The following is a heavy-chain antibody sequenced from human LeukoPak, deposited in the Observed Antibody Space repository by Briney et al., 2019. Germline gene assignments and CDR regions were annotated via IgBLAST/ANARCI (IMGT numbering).Heavy chain of an antibody. CDR1: GGSISSGGYY. CDR3: ARDAYYYDTLTFDP. D-gene: IGHD3-22*01. V-gene: IGHV4-30-2*01. CDR2: IYHSGST. J-gene: IGHJ5*02. Sequence: PSETLSLTCTVSGGSISSGGYYWSWIRQPPGKGLEWIGYIYHSGSTYYNPSLKSRVTISVDRSKNQFSLKLSSVTAADTAVYYCARDAYYYDTLTFDPWGQGTLVTVSS.